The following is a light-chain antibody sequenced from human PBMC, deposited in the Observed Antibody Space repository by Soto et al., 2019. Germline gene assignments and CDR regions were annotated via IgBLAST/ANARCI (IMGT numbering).Light chain of an antibody. V-gene: IGLV2-23*01. CDR2: EGN. CDR3: CSYAGSSTVI. CDR1: RSDIGKYDL. Sequence: QSALTQPASVSGSPGQSITISCTGTRSDIGKYDLVSWYQQHPGKAPKLIIYEGNKRPSGVSRRFSGSKSANTASLTISGLQVEDESDYYCCSYAGSSTVIFGGGTKLTVL. J-gene: IGLJ2*01.